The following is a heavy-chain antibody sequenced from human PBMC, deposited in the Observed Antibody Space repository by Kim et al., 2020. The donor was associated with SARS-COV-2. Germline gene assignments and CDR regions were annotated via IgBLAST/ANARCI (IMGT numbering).Heavy chain of an antibody. CDR3: AKSSYYYGSGSYTLFDY. V-gene: IGHV3-23*01. CDR2: ISGSGGST. J-gene: IGHJ4*02. Sequence: GGSLRLSCAASGFTFSSYAMSWVRQAPGKGLEWVSAISGSGGSTYYADSVKGRFTISRDNSKNTLYLQMNSLRAEDTAVYYCAKSSYYYGSGSYTLFDYWGQGTLVTVSS. CDR1: GFTFSSYA. D-gene: IGHD3-10*01.